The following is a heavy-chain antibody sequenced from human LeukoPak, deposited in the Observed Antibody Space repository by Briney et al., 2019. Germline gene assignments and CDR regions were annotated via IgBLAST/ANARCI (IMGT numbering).Heavy chain of an antibody. CDR1: GGPISSRSYY. CDR3: ARLQGGRSGYYPFNQ. J-gene: IGHJ4*02. D-gene: IGHD3-22*01. Sequence: PSETLSLTCSVSGGPISSRSYYWGWIRQPPGKGPEWIGSIYYSGSTYYNVSLKSRVTISVDTSKNQFSLKLNSVTAADTAVYYCARLQGGRSGYYPFNQWGQGTLDTVSS. CDR2: IYYSGST. V-gene: IGHV4-39*01.